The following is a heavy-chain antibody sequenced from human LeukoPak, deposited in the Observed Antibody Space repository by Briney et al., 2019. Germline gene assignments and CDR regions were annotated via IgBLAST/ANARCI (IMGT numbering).Heavy chain of an antibody. CDR2: TRYDGSNR. D-gene: IGHD6-13*01. CDR3: AKDLGWYSSSWSFDY. V-gene: IGHV3-30*02. J-gene: IGHJ4*02. CDR1: GFTFNSYG. Sequence: GGSLRLSCAVSGFTFNSYGMHWVRQAPGKGLEWVAFTRYDGSNRYYSDSVKGRFTISRDNSKGTLYLQMNSLRVEDTAVYYCAKDLGWYSSSWSFDYWGQGTLVTVSS.